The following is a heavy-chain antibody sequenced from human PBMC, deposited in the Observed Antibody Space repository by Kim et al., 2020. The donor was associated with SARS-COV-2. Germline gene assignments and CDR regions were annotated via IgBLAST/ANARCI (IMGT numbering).Heavy chain of an antibody. J-gene: IGHJ3*02. CDR1: GGSISSSSYY. CDR2: IYYSGST. D-gene: IGHD6-25*01. V-gene: IGHV4-39*07. Sequence: SETLSLTCTVSGGSISSSSYYWGWIRQPPGKGLEWIGSIYYSGSTYYNPSLKSRVTISVDTSKNQFSLKLSSVTAADTAMYYCARDGGRRGLAYLFDIWGQGTMVTVSS. CDR3: ARDGGRRGLAYLFDI.